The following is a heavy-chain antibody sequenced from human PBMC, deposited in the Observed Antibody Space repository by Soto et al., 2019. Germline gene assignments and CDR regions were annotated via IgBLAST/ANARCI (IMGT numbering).Heavy chain of an antibody. CDR1: GGTFKNSA. J-gene: IGHJ4*02. D-gene: IGHD1-26*01. CDR3: ARWAGIVGDVAFSGPLEY. V-gene: IGHV1-69*13. CDR2: IIPVFGTP. Sequence: SVKVSCKASGGTFKNSAMSWVRQAPGQGLEWMGGIIPVFGTPNYAQNFQGRVTITADESTSTVYMDLSSLRSDDTAVYFCARWAGIVGDVAFSGPLEYWGQGTLVTVSS.